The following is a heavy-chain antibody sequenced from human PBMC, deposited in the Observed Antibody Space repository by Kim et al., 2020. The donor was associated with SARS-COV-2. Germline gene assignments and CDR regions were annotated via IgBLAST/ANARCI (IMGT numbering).Heavy chain of an antibody. V-gene: IGHV3-30*18. CDR2: ISYDGGNK. CDR3: AKPTTKSPTYYLDV. D-gene: IGHD3-16*01. J-gene: IGHJ4*01. CDR1: GFTFSTYG. Sequence: GGSLRLSCAASGFTFSTYGMHWVRQAQGKGLEWVAVISYDGGNKYYGDSVKGRFTISRDNSKNTLYLQMDSLRTEDTAVYYCAKPTTKSPTYYLDVWGHGTLVIVSS.